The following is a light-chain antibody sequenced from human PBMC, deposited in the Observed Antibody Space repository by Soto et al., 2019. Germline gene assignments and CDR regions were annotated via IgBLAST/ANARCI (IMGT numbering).Light chain of an antibody. CDR2: AAS. CDR1: QTIATH. Sequence: DIQLTQSPSSLSASIGDRVTITCRASQTIATHLNWYLQKPGKSPRLLIHAASTLEGEVASRFSGSGSGTEFTLTIASLQVEDSATYYCQQSHSAPLTFGGGTKLEIK. J-gene: IGKJ4*01. V-gene: IGKV1-39*01. CDR3: QQSHSAPLT.